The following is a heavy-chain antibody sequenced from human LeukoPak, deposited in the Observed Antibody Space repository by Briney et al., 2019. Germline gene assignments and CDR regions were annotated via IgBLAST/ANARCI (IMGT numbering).Heavy chain of an antibody. CDR1: GYTFTSYD. CDR2: MNPNSGNT. Sequence: ASVKVSCKASGYTFTSYDINWVRQATGQGLEWMGWMNPNSGNTGYAQKFQGRVTITRNTSISTAYMELSSLRSEDTAVYYCARGSTYYDLWSGYYPLPNWFDPWGQGTLVTVSS. D-gene: IGHD3-3*01. V-gene: IGHV1-8*03. CDR3: ARGSTYYDLWSGYYPLPNWFDP. J-gene: IGHJ5*02.